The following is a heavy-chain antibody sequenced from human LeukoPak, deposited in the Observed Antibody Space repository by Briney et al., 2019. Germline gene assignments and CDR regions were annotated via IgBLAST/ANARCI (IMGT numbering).Heavy chain of an antibody. CDR3: AGGVLDIGAFDI. Sequence: PGGSLRLSCAASGFTFSSSAMSWVRQAPGKGLEWVSSISGSGSGGSTYYADSVKGRFTISRDNSKNTLYLQMNSLIAEDTAVYYCAGGVLDIGAFDIWGQGTMVTVSS. D-gene: IGHD5-12*01. CDR2: ISGSGSGGST. V-gene: IGHV3-23*01. CDR1: GFTFSSSA. J-gene: IGHJ3*02.